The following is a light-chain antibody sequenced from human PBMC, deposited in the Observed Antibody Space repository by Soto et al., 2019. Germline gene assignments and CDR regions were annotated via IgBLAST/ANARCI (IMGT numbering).Light chain of an antibody. V-gene: IGLV2-14*01. CDR3: SSYTSSSTLMV. Sequence: QSALTQPASVSGSPGQSITNSCTGTSSDVGGYNYVSWYQQHPGKAPKLMIYDVSNRPSGVSNRVSGSKSGNTASLTISGLQAEDEADYYCSSYTSSSTLMVFGGGTKLTVL. CDR2: DVS. CDR1: SSDVGGYNY. J-gene: IGLJ2*01.